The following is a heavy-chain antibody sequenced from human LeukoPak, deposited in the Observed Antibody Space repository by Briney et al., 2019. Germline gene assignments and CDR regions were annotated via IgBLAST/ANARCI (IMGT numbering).Heavy chain of an antibody. CDR3: AGASYDSSGVH. D-gene: IGHD3-22*01. CDR1: GGSISSYY. J-gene: IGHJ4*02. CDR2: IYYSGST. V-gene: IGHV4-59*01. Sequence: PSETLSLTCTVSGGSISSYYWSWIRQPPGKGLEWIGYIYYSGSTNYNPSLKRRVTISVDTSKHQFSLKLSSVTAADTAVYYCAGASYDSSGVHWGQGTLVTVSS.